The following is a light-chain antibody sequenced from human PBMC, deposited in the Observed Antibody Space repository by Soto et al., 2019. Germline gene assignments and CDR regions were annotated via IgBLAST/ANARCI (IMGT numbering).Light chain of an antibody. V-gene: IGKV3-20*01. J-gene: IGKJ5*01. CDR1: QGIGDT. Sequence: EVVMRQSPATLSVSPGEGATLSCRASQGIGDTLAWYQHKPGQTPRLLIFGASNRATGIPDRFSGSGSGTDFTLTISRLEPEDFVVYSCQQYGSSPGTFGQGTRLEIK. CDR2: GAS. CDR3: QQYGSSPGT.